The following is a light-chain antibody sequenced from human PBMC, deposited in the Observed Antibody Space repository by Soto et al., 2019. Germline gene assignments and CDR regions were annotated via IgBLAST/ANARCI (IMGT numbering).Light chain of an antibody. CDR2: EVS. V-gene: IGLV2-14*01. CDR3: NSYAGGDWV. Sequence: QSALTQPASVSGSPGQSITISCTGTSSDIGTYKYVSWFQHHPGKAPKLIIFEVSNRPSGISDRFSGSKSGNTASLTVSGLQPEDEADYYCNSYAGGDWVFGVGTKVTVL. CDR1: SSDIGTYKY. J-gene: IGLJ3*02.